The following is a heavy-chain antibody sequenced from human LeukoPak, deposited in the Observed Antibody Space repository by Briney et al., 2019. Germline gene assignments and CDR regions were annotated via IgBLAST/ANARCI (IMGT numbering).Heavy chain of an antibody. CDR3: ARDPTGSGYYDFWSGPPKGWFDP. CDR2: IYYSGST. CDR1: GGSISSFY. V-gene: IGHV4-59*01. D-gene: IGHD3-3*01. J-gene: IGHJ5*02. Sequence: SETLSLTCTVSGGSISSFYWSWIRQPPGKGLEWIGYIYYSGSTNYNPSLKSRVTISVDTSKNQFSLKLSSVTAADTAVYYCARDPTGSGYYDFWSGPPKGWFDPWGQGTLATVSS.